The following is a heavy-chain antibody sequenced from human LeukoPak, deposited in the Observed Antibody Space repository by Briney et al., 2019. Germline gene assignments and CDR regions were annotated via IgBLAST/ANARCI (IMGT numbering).Heavy chain of an antibody. J-gene: IGHJ4*02. Sequence: GGSLRLSCAASGFTFDDYAMHWVRQAPGKGLEWVSGISWNSGSIGYADSVKGRFTISRDNAKNSLYLQMNSLRAEDTALYYCAKDPYYDSTITTHFDYWGQGTLVTVSS. CDR3: AKDPYYDSTITTHFDY. D-gene: IGHD3-22*01. V-gene: IGHV3-9*01. CDR2: ISWNSGSI. CDR1: GFTFDDYA.